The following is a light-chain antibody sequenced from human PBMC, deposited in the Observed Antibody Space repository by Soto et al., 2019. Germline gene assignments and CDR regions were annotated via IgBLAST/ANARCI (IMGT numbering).Light chain of an antibody. V-gene: IGKV3-20*01. CDR3: QQFGTAPPVT. J-gene: IGKJ4*01. CDR2: GAS. Sequence: EIVLTQSPGTLSLSPGETATLSCRARQTVRSTYLAWYQQKPGQAPRLLIYGASTRATGIPDRFSGSGSGTDFTLTISRLAPEDFAVYYCQQFGTAPPVTFGGGTKVQ. CDR1: QTVRSTY.